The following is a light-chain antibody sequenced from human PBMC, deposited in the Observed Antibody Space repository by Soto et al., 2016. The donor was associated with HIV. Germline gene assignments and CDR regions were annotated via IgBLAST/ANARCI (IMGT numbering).Light chain of an antibody. V-gene: IGKV2-30*01. J-gene: IGKJ2*01. CDR3: MQSIQLPYT. CDR1: QSLVDSDGKTY. Sequence: DVVMTQSPLFLPVTLGQTASISCRSSQSLVDSDGKTYLNWFQQRPGQSPRRLIYKVSDRDSGVPDRFSGSGSGSDFTLKISRVEAEDVGVYYCMQSIQLPYTFGLGDQAGRSN. CDR2: KVS.